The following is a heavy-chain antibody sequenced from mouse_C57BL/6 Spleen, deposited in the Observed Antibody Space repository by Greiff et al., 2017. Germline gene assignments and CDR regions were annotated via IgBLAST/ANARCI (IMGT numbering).Heavy chain of an antibody. CDR1: GFNIKNTY. CDR3: AITTVVADYAMDY. D-gene: IGHD1-1*01. V-gene: IGHV14-3*01. Sequence: EVQLQESVAELVRPGASVKLSCTASGFNIKNTYMHWVKQRPEQGLEWIGRIDPANGNTKYAPKFQGKATITADTASNTAYLQLSSLTSEDTAIYYCAITTVVADYAMDYWGQGTSVTVSS. J-gene: IGHJ4*01. CDR2: IDPANGNT.